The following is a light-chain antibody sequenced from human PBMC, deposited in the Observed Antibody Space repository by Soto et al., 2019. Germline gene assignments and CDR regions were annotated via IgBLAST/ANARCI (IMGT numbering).Light chain of an antibody. CDR2: AAS. J-gene: IGKJ5*01. Sequence: LLSQSPSFLSASLGDRVTITCRASQGINIFLAWFQQKPGKAPNLLISAASTLQSGVPSSFSGSGSGTDFTLTISGLQPEDFATYYCQQSYSTPFTFGQGTRLEIK. CDR1: QGINIF. V-gene: IGKV1-39*01. CDR3: QQSYSTPFT.